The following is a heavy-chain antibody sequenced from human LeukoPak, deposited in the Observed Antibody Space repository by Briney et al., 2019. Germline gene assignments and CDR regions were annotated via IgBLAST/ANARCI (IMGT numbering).Heavy chain of an antibody. CDR2: IYYSART. J-gene: IGHJ6*02. D-gene: IGHD3-10*01. Sequence: SATLSLTCTVSGGSISCYYWSWIRQPPGKGLEWIGFIYYSARTNYNPSLKSRVTISVDTSKNQFSLKLSSVTAADTAVYYCASGSGSHNYYYYGMDVWGQGTTVTVSS. CDR3: ASGSGSHNYYYYGMDV. CDR1: GGSISCYY. V-gene: IGHV4-59*01.